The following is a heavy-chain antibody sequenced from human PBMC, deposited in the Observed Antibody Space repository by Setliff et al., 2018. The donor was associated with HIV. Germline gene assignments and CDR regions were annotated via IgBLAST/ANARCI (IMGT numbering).Heavy chain of an antibody. CDR3: AKYGPNCRSITCDEGYYFDS. CDR1: GGSFSGYY. D-gene: IGHD2-2*01. V-gene: IGHV4-34*01. CDR2: IDHSGST. Sequence: SETLSLTCAVYGGSFSGYYWSWIRQAPGKGLEWIGEIDHSGSTNYNPSLKSLVTISVDTSKNHFSLRLTSVTAADTALYYCAKYGPNCRSITCDEGYYFDSLGQGALVTVSS. J-gene: IGHJ4*02.